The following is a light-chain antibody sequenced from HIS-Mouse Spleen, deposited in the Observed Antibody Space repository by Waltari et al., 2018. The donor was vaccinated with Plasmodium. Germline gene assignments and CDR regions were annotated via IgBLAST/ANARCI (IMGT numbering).Light chain of an antibody. J-gene: IGLJ2*01. CDR3: SSYAGSNNWV. Sequence: QSALTQPPSASGSPGQSVTISCTGTSSDVGGYNYVSWYQQHPGKAPNRMIDGVGKRPSGVPDRFPGSKSGNTASLTVSGLQAEDEADYYCSSYAGSNNWVFGGGTKLTVL. CDR2: GVG. V-gene: IGLV2-8*01. CDR1: SSDVGGYNY.